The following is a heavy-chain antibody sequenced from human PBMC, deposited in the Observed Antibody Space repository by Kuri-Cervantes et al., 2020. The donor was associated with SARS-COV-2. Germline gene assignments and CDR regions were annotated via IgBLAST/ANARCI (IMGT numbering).Heavy chain of an antibody. V-gene: IGHV3-21*01. CDR3: ARDPKLGLPPA. J-gene: IGHJ5*02. CDR1: GFTFSSYS. CDR2: ISSSSSYI. D-gene: IGHD1-7*01. Sequence: GGSLRLSCAASGFTFSSYSMNWVRQAPGKRLEWVSSISSSSSYIYYADSVKGRFTISRDNAKNSLYLQMNSLRAEDTAVYYCARDPKLGLPPAWGQGTLVTVSS.